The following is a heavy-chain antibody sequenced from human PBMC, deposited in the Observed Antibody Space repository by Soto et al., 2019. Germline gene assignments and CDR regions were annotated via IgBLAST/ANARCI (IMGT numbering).Heavy chain of an antibody. J-gene: IGHJ4*02. CDR2: ISGSGGST. CDR3: ARGLRGIDY. V-gene: IGHV3-23*01. D-gene: IGHD3-10*01. CDR1: GFTFSTNA. Sequence: GGSLRLSCAASGFTFSTNAMSWVRQAPGKGLEWVLAISGSGGSTYFADSVKGRFSISRDNSKNTVYLQMDSLRAEDTALYYCARGLRGIDYWGQGTLVTVSS.